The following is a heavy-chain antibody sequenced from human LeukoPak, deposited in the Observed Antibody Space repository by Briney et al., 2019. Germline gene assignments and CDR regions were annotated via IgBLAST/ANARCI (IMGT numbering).Heavy chain of an antibody. Sequence: GGSLRLSCAASGFTFSSYAMSWVRQAPGKGLEWVSAISGSGGSTYYADSVKGRFTISRDNSKNTLYLQMNSLRAEDTAVYYCAKSSTMYYYDSSGYGGAFDIWGQGTMVTVSS. J-gene: IGHJ3*02. CDR1: GFTFSSYA. CDR3: AKSSTMYYYDSSGYGGAFDI. CDR2: ISGSGGST. V-gene: IGHV3-23*01. D-gene: IGHD3-22*01.